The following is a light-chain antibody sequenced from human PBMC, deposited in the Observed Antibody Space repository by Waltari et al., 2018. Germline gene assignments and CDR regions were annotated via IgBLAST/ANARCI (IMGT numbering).Light chain of an antibody. CDR1: NSNIATNY. Sequence: QSVLTQPPSASGTPGQTVTISCSVSNSNIATNYVCWYQQVPGTAPNLLLYRNNQRPSGVPDRFSGSKSGTSASLAISGLRSEDEADYYCAAWDDSLSGWVFGGGTKLTVL. CDR2: RNN. CDR3: AAWDDSLSGWV. J-gene: IGLJ3*02. V-gene: IGLV1-47*01.